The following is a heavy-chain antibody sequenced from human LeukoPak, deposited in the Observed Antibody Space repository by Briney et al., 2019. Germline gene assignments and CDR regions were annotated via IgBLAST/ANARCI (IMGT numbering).Heavy chain of an antibody. CDR2: IYTSGST. CDR3: AGEQRQYCDFWSGYYSNWFDP. Sequence: SETLSLTCTVSGGSISSYYWSWIRQPAGKGLEWIGRIYTSGSTNYNPSLKSRVTMSVDTSKNQFSLKLSSVTAADTAVYYCAGEQRQYCDFWSGYYSNWFDPWGQGTLVTVSS. CDR1: GGSISSYY. V-gene: IGHV4-4*07. J-gene: IGHJ5*02. D-gene: IGHD3-3*01.